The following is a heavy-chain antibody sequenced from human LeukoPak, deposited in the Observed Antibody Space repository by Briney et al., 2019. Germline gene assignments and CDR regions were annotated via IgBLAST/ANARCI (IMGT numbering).Heavy chain of an antibody. Sequence: PSETLSLTCTVSGGSISSYYWSWIRQPPGKGLEWIGYIYYSGSTNYNPSLKSRVTISVDTSKNQFSLKLSSVTAADTAVYYCARVNNGYSFPQSHYYYYMDVWGKGTTVTVSS. CDR2: IYYSGST. CDR3: ARVNNGYSFPQSHYYYYMDV. CDR1: GGSISSYY. J-gene: IGHJ6*03. D-gene: IGHD5-18*01. V-gene: IGHV4-59*12.